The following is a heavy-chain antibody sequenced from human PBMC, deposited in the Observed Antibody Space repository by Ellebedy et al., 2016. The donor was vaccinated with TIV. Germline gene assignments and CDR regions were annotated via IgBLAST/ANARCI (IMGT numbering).Heavy chain of an antibody. CDR3: ARQHLTKDDFWSGYYMDV. Sequence: SETLSLTXTVSGGSISSYYWSWIRQPAGKGLEWIGRIYTSGSTNYNPSLKSRVTMSVDTSKNQFSLKLSSVTAADTAVYYCARQHLTKDDFWSGYYMDVWGKGTTVTVSS. V-gene: IGHV4-4*07. D-gene: IGHD3-3*01. J-gene: IGHJ6*03. CDR1: GGSISSYY. CDR2: IYTSGST.